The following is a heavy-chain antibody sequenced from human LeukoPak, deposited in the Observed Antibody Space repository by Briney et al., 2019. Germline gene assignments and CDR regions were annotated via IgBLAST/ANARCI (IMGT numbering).Heavy chain of an antibody. CDR1: GFTFSSYS. CDR2: ISSSSSYI. D-gene: IGHD2-21*01. J-gene: IGHJ5*02. V-gene: IGHV3-21*01. CDR3: ARAVPSYSNWFDP. Sequence: PGGSLRLSCAASGFTFSSYSMNWVRQAPGKGLEWVSSISSSSSYIYYADSVKGRFTISRDNAKNSLYLQMNSLRAEDTAVYYCARAVPSYSNWFDPWGQGTLVTVCS.